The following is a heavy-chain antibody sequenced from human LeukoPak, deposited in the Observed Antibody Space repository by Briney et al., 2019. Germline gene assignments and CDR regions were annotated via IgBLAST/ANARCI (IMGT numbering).Heavy chain of an antibody. Sequence: PGGSLRLSCAASGFTFSSYWMSWVGQAPGKGLEWVANIKQDGSEKYYVDSVKGRFTISRDNAKNSLYLQMNSLRAEDTAVYYCARDLGRVGYCSGGSCSYFSSDYWGQGTLVTVSS. D-gene: IGHD2-15*01. J-gene: IGHJ4*02. CDR3: ARDLGRVGYCSGGSCSYFSSDY. CDR2: IKQDGSEK. V-gene: IGHV3-7*01. CDR1: GFTFSSYW.